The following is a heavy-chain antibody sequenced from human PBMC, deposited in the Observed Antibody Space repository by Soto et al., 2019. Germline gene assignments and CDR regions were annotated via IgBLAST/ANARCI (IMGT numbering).Heavy chain of an antibody. Sequence: DINWVRQATGQGLEWMGWMNPNSGNTGYAQKFQGRVTMTRNTSISTAYMELSSLRSEDTAVYYCARTLYGDNVDYWGQGALVTVSS. D-gene: IGHD4-17*01. CDR1: D. CDR2: MNPNSGNT. V-gene: IGHV1-8*01. J-gene: IGHJ4*02. CDR3: ARTLYGDNVDY.